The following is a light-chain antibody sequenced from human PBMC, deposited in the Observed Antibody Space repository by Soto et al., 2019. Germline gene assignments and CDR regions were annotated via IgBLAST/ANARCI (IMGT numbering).Light chain of an antibody. Sequence: ETLMTQSPATLSVSPGERATLSCRASQSVNNNLAWYQQKLGQAPRVLIYGASTRATGIPARFTGSGSGTEFILTITSLQSEDSAVYYCQEYNTWPWKFGQGTKVDI. CDR3: QEYNTWPWK. CDR1: QSVNNN. CDR2: GAS. V-gene: IGKV3-15*01. J-gene: IGKJ1*01.